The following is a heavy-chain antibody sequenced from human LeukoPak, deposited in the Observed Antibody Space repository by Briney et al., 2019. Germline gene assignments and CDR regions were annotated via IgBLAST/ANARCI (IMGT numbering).Heavy chain of an antibody. CDR1: GFTFISYG. Sequence: PWGPLRLSSAASGFTFISYGMHWVRQAPGKGLEWVAVIWYDGSNKYYADSVKGRFTISRDNSKNTLYLQMNSLRAEDTAVYYCARDYGGPWDVWGQGTTVTVSS. J-gene: IGHJ6*02. D-gene: IGHD4-23*01. CDR3: ARDYGGPWDV. V-gene: IGHV3-33*01. CDR2: IWYDGSNK.